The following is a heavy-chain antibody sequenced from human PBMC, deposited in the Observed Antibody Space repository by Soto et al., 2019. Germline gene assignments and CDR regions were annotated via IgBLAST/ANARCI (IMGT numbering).Heavy chain of an antibody. CDR2: ISSSADRV. V-gene: IGHV3-11*01. CDR3: ARGKATSHGYPGLDS. D-gene: IGHD5-18*01. J-gene: IGHJ4*02. Sequence: QVQLVESGGGLVKPGGSLRLSCAASGFSFSDYYMTWVRQAPGKGLEWISYISSSADRVYDADSAKGRFTISRDDAKNSLYLQMNSLTAEDTAVYYCARGKATSHGYPGLDSWGQGTLVTVSS. CDR1: GFSFSDYY.